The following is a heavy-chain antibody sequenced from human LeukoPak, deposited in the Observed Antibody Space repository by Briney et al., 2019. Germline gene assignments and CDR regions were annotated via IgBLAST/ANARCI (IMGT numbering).Heavy chain of an antibody. J-gene: IGHJ6*02. V-gene: IGHV3-33*01. CDR1: GFTFSSYG. CDR2: IWYDGSNK. Sequence: GGSLRLSCAASGFTFSSYGMHWVRQAPGKGLEWVAVIWYDGSNKYYADSVKGRFTISRDNSKNTLYLQMNSLRAEDTAVYYCARDPASYGVDVWGQGTTVTVSS. CDR3: ARDPASYGVDV. D-gene: IGHD6-25*01.